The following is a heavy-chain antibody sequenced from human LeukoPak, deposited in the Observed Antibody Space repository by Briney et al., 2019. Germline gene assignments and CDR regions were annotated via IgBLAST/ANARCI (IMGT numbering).Heavy chain of an antibody. CDR2: INHSGST. CDR3: ARGLTVTTAMSAFDI. Sequence: SETLSLTCAVYGGSFSGYYWSWIRQPPGKGLEWIGEINHSGSTNYNPSLKSRVTISVDTSKNQFSLKLSSVTAADTAVYYCARGLTVTTAMSAFDIWGQGTMVTVSS. CDR1: GGSFSGYY. V-gene: IGHV4-34*01. J-gene: IGHJ3*02. D-gene: IGHD4-17*01.